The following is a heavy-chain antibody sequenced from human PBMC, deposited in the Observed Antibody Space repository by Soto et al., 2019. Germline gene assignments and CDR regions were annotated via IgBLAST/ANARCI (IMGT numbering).Heavy chain of an antibody. CDR1: RVTLSNYA. CDR2: ISYDGSKK. J-gene: IGHJ4*02. Sequence: GRSLRLSCLASRVTLSNYAMHWVRQAPGKGLQWVAVISYDGSKKYFADSVKGRFTISRDNSRNTLFLHMNSLRVEDTGVYYCARGGYFLDWLQYALDDRGQGNMVTVSS. CDR3: ARGGYFLDWLQYALDD. V-gene: IGHV3-33*05. D-gene: IGHD3-3*01.